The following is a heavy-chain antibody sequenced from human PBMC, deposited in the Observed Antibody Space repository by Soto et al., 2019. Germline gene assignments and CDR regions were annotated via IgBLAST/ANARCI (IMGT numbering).Heavy chain of an antibody. Sequence: CLSRAVGEGSSIGHGGCSWIKKPPGKGLEWIGEIFHSGSTHYSPSLKSRVTISVDKSKKYFSLNLTSVTAADTSVYYCARAYCGSYSDFRGQGPLVTVSS. CDR1: EGSSIGHGG. CDR2: IFHSGST. D-gene: IGHD2-21*01. J-gene: IGHJ4*02. CDR3: ARAYCGSYSDF. V-gene: IGHV4-4*02.